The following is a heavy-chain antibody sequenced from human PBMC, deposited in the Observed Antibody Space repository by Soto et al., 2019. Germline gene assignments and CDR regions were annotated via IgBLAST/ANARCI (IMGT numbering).Heavy chain of an antibody. Sequence: TLSLTCTVSGGSISSGGYYWSWIRQHPGKGLEWIGYIYYSGSTYYNPSLKSRVTISVDTSKNQFSLKLSSVTAADTAVYNCAGYCSGGSCFYYYYGMDVWGQGTTVTVSS. J-gene: IGHJ6*02. CDR1: GGSISSGGYY. V-gene: IGHV4-31*03. D-gene: IGHD2-15*01. CDR3: AGYCSGGSCFYYYYGMDV. CDR2: IYYSGST.